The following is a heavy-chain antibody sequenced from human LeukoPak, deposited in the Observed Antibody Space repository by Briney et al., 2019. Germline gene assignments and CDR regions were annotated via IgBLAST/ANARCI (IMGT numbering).Heavy chain of an antibody. CDR2: IYKDGSTI. J-gene: IGHJ5*02. Sequence: GGSVRLLCAASGFTFCSYWMLWVRQAPGKGLVWVSTIYKDGSTIGYAASVRGRFTISRYNDKNTLFLQMNSLRAEDTAIYYCARAQSCPLLLDPWGQGTLVTVSS. CDR1: GFTFCSYW. CDR3: ARAQSCPLLLDP. D-gene: IGHD4-11*01. V-gene: IGHV3-74*01.